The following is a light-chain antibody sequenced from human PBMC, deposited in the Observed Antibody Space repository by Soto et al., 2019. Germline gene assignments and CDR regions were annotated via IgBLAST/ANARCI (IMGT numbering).Light chain of an antibody. V-gene: IGKV1-6*01. CDR2: AAS. CDR3: LQDYNYPWT. Sequence: AIQMTQSPSSLSASVGDRVTITCRASQGIRKDLGWYQQKPGKAPELLIYAASSLQSGVPSRFSGSGSGADFTLTISSLQPEDCATYYCLQDYNYPWTFGQGTKVEIK. J-gene: IGKJ1*01. CDR1: QGIRKD.